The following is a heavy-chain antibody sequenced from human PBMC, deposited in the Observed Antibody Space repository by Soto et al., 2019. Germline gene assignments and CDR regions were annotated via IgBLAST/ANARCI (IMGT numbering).Heavy chain of an antibody. CDR2: MSHSGGT. CDR3: ARVERGTATTVVDAFDI. V-gene: IGHV4-34*01. D-gene: IGHD1-1*01. CDR1: GGFVSSGSYY. Sequence: QVQLQQWGAGLLKPSETLSLTCAVYGGFVSSGSYYWSWSRQPPGKGLEWIGEMSHSGGTHFNPSLKSRVTISVDTSKNQFSLKMSSVTAADTALYYCARVERGTATTVVDAFDIWGQGTMVTVSS. J-gene: IGHJ3*02.